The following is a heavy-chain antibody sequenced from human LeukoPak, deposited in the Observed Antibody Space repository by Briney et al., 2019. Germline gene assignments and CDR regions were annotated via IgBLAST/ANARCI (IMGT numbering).Heavy chain of an antibody. CDR3: ELYCSSTSCEPFDY. V-gene: IGHV3-66*01. J-gene: IGHJ4*02. CDR1: GSTVSNNY. Sequence: PGGSLRLSCAASGSTVSNNYMSWVRQAPGKGLEWVSVLYRGGGTYYADSVKGRFTISRDNSKNTLFLQMNSLTAEDTAVYYCELYCSSTSCEPFDYWGQGTLVTVSS. D-gene: IGHD2-2*01. CDR2: LYRGGGT.